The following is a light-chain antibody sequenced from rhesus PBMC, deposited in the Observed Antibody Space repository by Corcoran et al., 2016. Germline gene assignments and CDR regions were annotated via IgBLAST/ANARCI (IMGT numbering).Light chain of an antibody. CDR3: QQNYGTPWT. CDR2: KAS. V-gene: IGKV1-74*01. CDR1: ENVHNY. Sequence: DIQMTQSPSSLSASVGDRVTITCRTRENVHNYLNWYQQKPGKAHKLLNYKASTLKSRVPSRFSGSGSVTDYTFTISSLQSEEVATYSCQQNYGTPWTFGQGTKVEIK. J-gene: IGKJ1*01.